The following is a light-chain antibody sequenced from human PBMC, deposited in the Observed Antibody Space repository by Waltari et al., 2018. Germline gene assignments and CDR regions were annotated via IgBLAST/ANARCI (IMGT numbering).Light chain of an antibody. CDR2: WAS. CDR3: QQYCGTPPYT. J-gene: IGKJ2*01. CDR1: QRVFYRSNNKNH. V-gene: IGKV4-1*01. Sequence: IVMTTSPDSLAVSPGDRYSINCNSSQRVFYRSNNKNHLAWYQQKPGQSPKLLIYWASTRESGVPDRFSGSGSGTDFTLTISSLQAEDVAVYYCQQYCGTPPYTFGQGTKLEIK.